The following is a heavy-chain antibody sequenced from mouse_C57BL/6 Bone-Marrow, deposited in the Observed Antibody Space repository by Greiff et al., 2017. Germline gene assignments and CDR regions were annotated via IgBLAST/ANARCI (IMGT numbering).Heavy chain of an antibody. V-gene: IGHV1-55*01. CDR2: IYPGSGST. D-gene: IGHD1-1*01. Sequence: QVQLQQPGAELVKPGASVKMSCKASGYTFTSYWITWVKQRPGQGLEWIGDIYPGSGSTNYNEKFKSKATLTVDTSSSTAYMQLSSLTSEDSAVYYCARWLYGSSYSYYFDYWGQGTTLTVSS. CDR3: ARWLYGSSYSYYFDY. J-gene: IGHJ2*01. CDR1: GYTFTSYW.